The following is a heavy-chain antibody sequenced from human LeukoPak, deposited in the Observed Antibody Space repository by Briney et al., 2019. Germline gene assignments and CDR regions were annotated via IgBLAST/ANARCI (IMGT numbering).Heavy chain of an antibody. D-gene: IGHD6-19*01. V-gene: IGHV4-38-2*01. CDR1: GFTVSTYA. Sequence: GSLRLSCAASGFTVSTYAMSWVRQAPGKGLEWIGSIYHSGSTYYNPSLKSRVTISVDTSKNQFSLKLSSVTAADTAVYYCARQFWATPGIAVAAPGWFDPWGQGTLVTVSS. CDR2: IYHSGST. J-gene: IGHJ5*02. CDR3: ARQFWATPGIAVAAPGWFDP.